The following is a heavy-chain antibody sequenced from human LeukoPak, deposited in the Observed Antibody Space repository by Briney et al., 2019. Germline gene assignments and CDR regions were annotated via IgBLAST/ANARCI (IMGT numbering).Heavy chain of an antibody. J-gene: IGHJ4*02. CDR1: GFTFRDYT. V-gene: IGHV3-21*01. D-gene: IGHD6-13*01. Sequence: GGSLRLSCAASGFTFRDYTMNWVRQAPGKGLEWVSAINKGGSFMKHADSVKGRFIVSRDNAKNLLFLQMNSLRVEDTAVYYCAKGWQLIDYWGQGTLVTVSS. CDR2: INKGGSFM. CDR3: AKGWQLIDY.